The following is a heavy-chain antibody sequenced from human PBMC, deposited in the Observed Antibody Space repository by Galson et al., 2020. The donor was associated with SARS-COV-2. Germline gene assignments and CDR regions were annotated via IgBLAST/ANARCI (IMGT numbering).Heavy chain of an antibody. Sequence: GGSLRLSCAASGFTFSTSYMSWVRQAPGKGLEWLSYIGGSSDVIKYADSVKGRFTISRDNAKNLLYLQMNSLRDEDTAVYYCAGWYIRFWGQGTVVTVSS. D-gene: IGHD6-19*01. CDR2: IGGSSDVI. CDR3: AGWYIRF. CDR1: GFTFSTSY. V-gene: IGHV3-48*02. J-gene: IGHJ4*02.